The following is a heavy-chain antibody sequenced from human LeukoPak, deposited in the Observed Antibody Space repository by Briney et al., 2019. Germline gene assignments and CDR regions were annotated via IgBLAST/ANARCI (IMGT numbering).Heavy chain of an antibody. V-gene: IGHV1-8*01. CDR3: ARDLIAVAGTPY. CDR1: GYTFTSYD. Sequence: ASVKVSCKASGYTFTSYDINWVRQATGQGLEWMGWMNPNSGNTGYAQKFQGRVTMTRNTSISTAYMELSSLRSEDTAVYYCARDLIAVAGTPYWGQGTLVTVSS. D-gene: IGHD6-19*01. CDR2: MNPNSGNT. J-gene: IGHJ4*02.